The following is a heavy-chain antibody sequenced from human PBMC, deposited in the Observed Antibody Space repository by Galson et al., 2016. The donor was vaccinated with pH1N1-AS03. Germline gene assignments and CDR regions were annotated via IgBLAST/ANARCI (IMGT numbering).Heavy chain of an antibody. J-gene: IGHJ1*01. CDR3: ARDGPGMVRAYAH. D-gene: IGHD2-8*01. CDR1: GDSFSSYA. Sequence: SVKVSCKASGDSFSSYAFTWVRLAPGQGLEWMGGIIPIFGKPQYAQKFQGRVTITADESTTTVYMDLSSLISDDTAMYYCARDGPGMVRAYAHWGQGTLVTVSS. V-gene: IGHV1-69*13. CDR2: IIPIFGKP.